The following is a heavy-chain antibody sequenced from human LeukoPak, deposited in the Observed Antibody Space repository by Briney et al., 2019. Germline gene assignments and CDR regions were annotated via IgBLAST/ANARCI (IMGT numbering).Heavy chain of an antibody. V-gene: IGHV3-15*01. Sequence: PGGSLRLSCAASGFTFSNAWMSWVRQAPGKGLEWVGRIKSKTDGGTTDYAAPVKGRFTISRDDSKNTLYLQMNSLKTEDTAVYYCTTDAYSSSQVFDYWGQGTLVTVSS. CDR2: IKSKTDGGTT. J-gene: IGHJ4*02. CDR1: GFTFSNAW. CDR3: TTDAYSSSQVFDY. D-gene: IGHD6-6*01.